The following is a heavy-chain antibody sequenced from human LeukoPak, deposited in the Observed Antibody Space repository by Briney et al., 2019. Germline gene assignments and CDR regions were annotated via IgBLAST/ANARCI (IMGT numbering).Heavy chain of an antibody. CDR1: GFTFSSYG. J-gene: IGHJ4*02. D-gene: IGHD6-13*01. CDR2: IRYDGSNK. CDR3: ANGGDSSSWYRYYFDY. V-gene: IGHV3-30*02. Sequence: PGGSLRLSCAASGFTFSSYGMHWVRQAPGKGLEWVAFIRYDGSNKYYADSVKGRFTISRDNSKNTLYLQMNSLGAEDTAVYYCANGGDSSSWYRYYFDYWGQGTLVIVSS.